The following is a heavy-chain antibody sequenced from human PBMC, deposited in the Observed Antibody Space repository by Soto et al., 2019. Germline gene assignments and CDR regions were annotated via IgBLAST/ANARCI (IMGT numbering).Heavy chain of an antibody. J-gene: IGHJ5*02. Sequence: SETLSLTCAVPGYSISSSNWWGWIRQPPGKGLEWIGYIYYSGSTYYNPSLKSRVTISVDTSKNQFSLKLSSVTAADTAVYYCASPKIAFYNWFDPWGQGTLVTVSS. V-gene: IGHV4-28*01. D-gene: IGHD3-3*02. CDR1: GYSISSSNW. CDR3: ASPKIAFYNWFDP. CDR2: IYYSGST.